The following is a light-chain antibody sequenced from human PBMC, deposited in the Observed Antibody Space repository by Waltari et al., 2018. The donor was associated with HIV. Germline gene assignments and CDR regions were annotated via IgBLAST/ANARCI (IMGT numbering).Light chain of an antibody. CDR1: QSISPY. Sequence: DIQMTQSPSSLSASVGDTVSITCRASQSISPYLSWYQQKPGTAPKLLIYGTSSLQSGVPSRFGGSGSGTHFTLSISNLQPEDFATYYRQQSYSTPMTFGGGTKVEIK. J-gene: IGKJ4*01. CDR2: GTS. CDR3: QQSYSTPMT. V-gene: IGKV1-39*01.